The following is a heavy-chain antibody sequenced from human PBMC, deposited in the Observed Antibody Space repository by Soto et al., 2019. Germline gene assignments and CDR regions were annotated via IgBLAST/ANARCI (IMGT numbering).Heavy chain of an antibody. D-gene: IGHD3-3*01. V-gene: IGHV3-33*01. J-gene: IGHJ6*02. CDR3: ASHALRENYDFWSGGHLYYYYGMDV. CDR1: GFTFSSYG. CDR2: IWYDGSNK. Sequence: HPGGSLRLSCAASGFTFSSYGMHWVRQAPGKGLEWVAVIWYDGSNKYYADSVKGRFTISRDNSKNTLYLQMNSLRAEDTAVYYCASHALRENYDFWSGGHLYYYYGMDVWGQGTTVTVS.